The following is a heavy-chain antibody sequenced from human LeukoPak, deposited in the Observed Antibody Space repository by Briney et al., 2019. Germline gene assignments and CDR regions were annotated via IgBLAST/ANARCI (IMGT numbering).Heavy chain of an antibody. D-gene: IGHD2-2*01. Sequence: PSETLSLTCTVSGGSISSGGYYWSWIRQHPGKGLEWIGYIYYSGSTYYNPSLKSRVTISVDTSKSQFSLKLSSVTAADTAVYYCARGPGYCSSTSCYEFDYWGQGTLVTVSS. CDR3: ARGPGYCSSTSCYEFDY. V-gene: IGHV4-31*03. J-gene: IGHJ4*02. CDR2: IYYSGST. CDR1: GGSISSGGYY.